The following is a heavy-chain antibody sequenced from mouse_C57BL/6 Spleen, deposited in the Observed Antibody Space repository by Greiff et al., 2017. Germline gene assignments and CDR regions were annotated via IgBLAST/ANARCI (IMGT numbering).Heavy chain of an antibody. CDR1: GFTFSDYG. CDR2: ISSGSSTI. V-gene: IGHV5-17*01. Sequence: EVKLVESGGGLVKPGGSLKLSCAASGFTFSDYGMHWVRQAPEKGLEWVAYISSGSSTIYYADTVQGRFTISRDNAKNTLFLQMTSLRSEDTAMYYCARTDDGYYTAMDYWGQGTSVTVSS. CDR3: ARTDDGYYTAMDY. D-gene: IGHD2-3*01. J-gene: IGHJ4*01.